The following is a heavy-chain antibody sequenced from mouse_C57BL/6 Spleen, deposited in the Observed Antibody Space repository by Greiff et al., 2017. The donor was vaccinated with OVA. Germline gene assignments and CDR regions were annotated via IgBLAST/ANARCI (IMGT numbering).Heavy chain of an antibody. Sequence: EVKLMESGGGLVKPGGSLKLSCAASGFTFSDYGMHWVRQAPEKGLEWVAYISSGSSTIYYADTVKGRFTISRDNAKNTLFLQRTSLRSEDTAMYYCARRYYGLDYWGQGTTLTVSS. CDR1: GFTFSDYG. V-gene: IGHV5-17*01. J-gene: IGHJ2*01. D-gene: IGHD1-2*01. CDR3: ARRYYGLDY. CDR2: ISSGSSTI.